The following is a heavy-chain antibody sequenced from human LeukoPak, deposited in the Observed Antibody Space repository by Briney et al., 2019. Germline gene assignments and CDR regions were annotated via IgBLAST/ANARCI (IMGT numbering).Heavy chain of an antibody. J-gene: IGHJ5*02. CDR3: ASHYMTGYSSSWYGSNWFDP. CDR2: INTNTGNP. V-gene: IGHV7-4-1*02. D-gene: IGHD6-13*01. Sequence: ASVKVSCKASGYTFTSYAMNWVRQAPGQGLEWMGWINTNTGNPTYAQGFTGRFVFSLDTSVSTAYLQISSLKAEDTAVYYCASHYMTGYSSSWYGSNWFDPWGQGTLVTVS. CDR1: GYTFTSYA.